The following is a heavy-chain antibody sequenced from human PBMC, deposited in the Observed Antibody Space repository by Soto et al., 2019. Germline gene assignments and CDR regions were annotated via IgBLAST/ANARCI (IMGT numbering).Heavy chain of an antibody. D-gene: IGHD6-13*01. J-gene: IGHJ3*02. CDR3: TVRYRYSSAFDI. CDR2: IRSKANSYAT. Sequence: GSLGLSCAASGFTFSGSAMHWVRQASGKGLEWVGRIRSKANSYATAYAASVKGRFTISRDDSKNTAYLQMNSLKTEDTAVYYCTVRYRYSSAFDIWGQGTMVTVSS. CDR1: GFTFSGSA. V-gene: IGHV3-73*01.